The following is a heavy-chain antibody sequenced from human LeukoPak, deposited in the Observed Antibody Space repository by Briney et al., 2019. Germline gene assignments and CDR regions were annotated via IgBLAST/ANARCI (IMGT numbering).Heavy chain of an antibody. CDR2: IIPIFGTA. CDR1: GYTFTSNY. J-gene: IGHJ4*02. V-gene: IGHV1-69*13. Sequence: GASVKVSCKAFGYTFTSNYMHWVRQAPGQGPEWMGGIIPIFGTANYAQKFQGRVTITADESTSTAYMELSSLRSEDTAVYYCARGLVGYSSGWGAVGGYFDYWGQGTLVTVSS. CDR3: ARGLVGYSSGWGAVGGYFDY. D-gene: IGHD6-19*01.